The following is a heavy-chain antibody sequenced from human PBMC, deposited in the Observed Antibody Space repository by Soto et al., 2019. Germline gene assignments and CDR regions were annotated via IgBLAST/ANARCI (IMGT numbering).Heavy chain of an antibody. V-gene: IGHV4-34*01. Sequence: QVQLQQWGAGLLKPSETLSLTCAVYGGSFSGYYWSWIRQPPGKGLEWIGEINHSGSNNYNPSLKSRVTIAVYTSKNQFSLKLMSVTAADTAVYYCAILRSTTNFYFYSGTMDVWGKGTTVTVSS. CDR1: GGSFSGYY. CDR3: AILRSTTNFYFYSGTMDV. CDR2: INHSGSN. D-gene: IGHD2-15*01. J-gene: IGHJ6*03.